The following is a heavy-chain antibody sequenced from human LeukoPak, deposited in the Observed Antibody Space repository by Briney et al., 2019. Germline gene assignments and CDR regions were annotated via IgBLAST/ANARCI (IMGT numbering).Heavy chain of an antibody. CDR2: IPAYNGNT. J-gene: IGHJ5*02. CDR1: GSNFTSYG. V-gene: IGHV1-18*01. D-gene: IGHD6-13*01. Sequence: ASVTASCHASGSNFTSYGISWVRQAQGQGLECIGSIPAYNGNTNYAQKLQGRVTMTTDTSTSTVYMELRSLRSDDTAVYYCARGSLFSSSSWYVWFDPWGQGTLVTGSA. CDR3: ARGSLFSSSSWYVWFDP.